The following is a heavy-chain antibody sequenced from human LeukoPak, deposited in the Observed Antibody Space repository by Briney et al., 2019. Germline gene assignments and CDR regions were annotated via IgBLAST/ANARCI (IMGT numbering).Heavy chain of an antibody. D-gene: IGHD3-10*01. Sequence: GGSLRLSCAASGFTVSSTYMSWVRQAPGKGLEWVSVIYSGGRTYYADSVKGRFTISRDNSKNTLYLQMNSLRAEDTAVYYCARTYYYGSGSYSSPHFDYWGQGTLVTVSS. J-gene: IGHJ4*02. CDR3: ARTYYYGSGSYSSPHFDY. CDR1: GFTVSSTY. CDR2: IYSGGRT. V-gene: IGHV3-66*01.